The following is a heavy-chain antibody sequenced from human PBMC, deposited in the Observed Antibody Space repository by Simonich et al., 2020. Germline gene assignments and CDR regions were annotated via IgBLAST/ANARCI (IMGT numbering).Heavy chain of an antibody. CDR2: NSSSSSYI. V-gene: IGHV3-21*01. CDR1: GFTFSSYS. D-gene: IGHD6-13*01. J-gene: IGHJ4*02. CDR3: ARARGDSSSWYFDY. Sequence: EVQLVESGGGLVKPGGSLRLSCAASGFTFSSYSMNWVRQAPGKGLEWVSFNSSSSSYIYYADSVKGRFTISRDNAKNSLYLQMNSLRAEDTAVYYCARARGDSSSWYFDYWGQGTLVTVSS.